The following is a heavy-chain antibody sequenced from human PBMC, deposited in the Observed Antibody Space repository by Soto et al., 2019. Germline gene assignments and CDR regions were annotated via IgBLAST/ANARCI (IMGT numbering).Heavy chain of an antibody. CDR1: AYTFTDYW. J-gene: IGHJ6*02. V-gene: IGHV5-51*01. CDR2: IYPGESDT. D-gene: IGHD4-4*01. Sequence: XYSLKLTSAWSAYTFTDYWIGLVLQLTGKGLEWMGIIYPGESDTRYSPSFQGHVTITVDKANSTAYLQWNTLKASDTAMYYYARPISNSHYYYYAMDVWGQRTTVTVFS. CDR3: ARPISNSHYYYYAMDV.